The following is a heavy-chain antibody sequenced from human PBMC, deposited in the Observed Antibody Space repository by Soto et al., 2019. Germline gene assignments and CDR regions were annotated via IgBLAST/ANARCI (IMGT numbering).Heavy chain of an antibody. CDR2: ISAYNGNT. Sequence: ASVKVSCKASGYTFTSYGISWVRQAPGQGLEWMGWISAYNGNTNYAQKLQGRVTMTTDTSTSTAYMELRSLRSDDTAVYYCARVWLTSAIVGATFPWFDPWGQGTLVTVSS. V-gene: IGHV1-18*01. CDR3: ARVWLTSAIVGATFPWFDP. J-gene: IGHJ5*02. CDR1: GYTFTSYG. D-gene: IGHD1-26*01.